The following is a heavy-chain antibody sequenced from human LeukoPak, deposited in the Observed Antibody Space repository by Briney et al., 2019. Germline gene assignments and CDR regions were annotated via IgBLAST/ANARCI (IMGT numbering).Heavy chain of an antibody. J-gene: IGHJ4*02. V-gene: IGHV1-2*02. CDR3: ARDEGSTYNQLDY. CDR2: INGNDGST. Sequence: GASVKVSCKASGYTFDNFYIHWVRQAPGQGPEWMGWINGNDGSTNYAQKFQGMVTMTRVTAISTVYMDLSGLRPDDTAIYYCARDEGSTYNQLDYWGQGTLVTVSS. D-gene: IGHD1-14*01. CDR1: GYTFDNFY.